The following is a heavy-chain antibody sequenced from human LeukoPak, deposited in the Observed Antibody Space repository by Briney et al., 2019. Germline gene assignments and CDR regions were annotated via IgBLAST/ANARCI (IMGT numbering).Heavy chain of an antibody. J-gene: IGHJ4*02. V-gene: IGHV1-46*01. Sequence: GASVKVSCKASGYIFTSYYIHWVRQAPGEGLEWMGIINPTGGSTSYAQKFQGRVTMTRDTSTSTVYMELSRLRSDDTAVYYCATVPERRFLEWLPLVYWGQGTLVTVSS. D-gene: IGHD3-3*01. CDR2: INPTGGST. CDR3: ATVPERRFLEWLPLVY. CDR1: GYIFTSYY.